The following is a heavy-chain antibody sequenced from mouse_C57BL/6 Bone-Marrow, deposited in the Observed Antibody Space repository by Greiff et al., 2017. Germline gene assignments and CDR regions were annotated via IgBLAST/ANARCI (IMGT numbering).Heavy chain of an antibody. V-gene: IGHV1-69*01. Sequence: QVQLQQPGAELVMPGASVKLSCKASGYTFTSYWMHWVKQRPGQGLEWIGEIDPSDSYTNYNHKFKGKSTLTVDKSSSTAYMQLSSLTSEDSAVYYCARSSNYGSSYQFAYWGQGTLVTVSA. J-gene: IGHJ3*01. CDR2: IDPSDSYT. CDR3: ARSSNYGSSYQFAY. D-gene: IGHD1-1*01. CDR1: GYTFTSYW.